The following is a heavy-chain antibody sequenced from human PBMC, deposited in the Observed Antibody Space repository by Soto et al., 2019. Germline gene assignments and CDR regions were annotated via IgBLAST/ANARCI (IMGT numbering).Heavy chain of an antibody. CDR1: GFTFINYA. D-gene: IGHD2-15*01. CDR2: ISGGGDRT. J-gene: IGHJ2*01. V-gene: IGHV3-23*01. CDR3: VRKVLFFKIRQDYWYFDL. Sequence: PGGSLRLSCVGSGFTFINYAMNWVRQAPGKGLEWVSGISGGGDRTFDADSVKGRFTMSRDNSKNTVNLQMNSLRADDTAVYYCVRKVLFFKIRQDYWYFDLWCRGILVTVS.